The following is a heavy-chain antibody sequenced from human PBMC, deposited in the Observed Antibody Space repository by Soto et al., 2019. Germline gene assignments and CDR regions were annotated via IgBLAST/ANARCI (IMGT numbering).Heavy chain of an antibody. D-gene: IGHD1-26*01. V-gene: IGHV4-59*01. Sequence: PSETLSLTCTVSGGSISSYYWSWIRQPPGKXLEWIGYIYYSGSTNYNPSLKSRVTISVDTSKNQFSLKLSSVTAADTAVYYCARNGIVGAHYYYYYGMDVWGQGTTVTVSS. CDR3: ARNGIVGAHYYYYYGMDV. CDR1: GGSISSYY. J-gene: IGHJ6*02. CDR2: IYYSGST.